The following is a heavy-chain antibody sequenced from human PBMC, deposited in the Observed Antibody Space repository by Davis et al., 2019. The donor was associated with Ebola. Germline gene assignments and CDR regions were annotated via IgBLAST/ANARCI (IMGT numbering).Heavy chain of an antibody. CDR2: IIPIFGTA. J-gene: IGHJ6*02. V-gene: IGHV1-69*06. CDR3: ARDLSDDYYYYGMDV. Sequence: SVKVSCKASGGTFSSYAISWVRQAPGQGLEWMGGIIPIFGTANYAQKFHGRVTITADKSTSTAYMELSSLRSEDTAVYYCARDLSDDYYYYGMDVWGQGTTVTVSS. CDR1: GGTFSSYA.